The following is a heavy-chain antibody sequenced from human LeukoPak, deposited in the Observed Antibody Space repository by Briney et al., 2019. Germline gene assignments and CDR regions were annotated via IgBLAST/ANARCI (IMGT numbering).Heavy chain of an antibody. Sequence: GASVKVSCKASGYTFTGYYMHWVRQAPGQGREWMGRIIPIFGTANYAQKFQGRVTITTDESTSTAYMELSSLKSEDTAVYYCARDSPIAALTDYWGQGTLVTVSS. V-gene: IGHV1-69*05. D-gene: IGHD6-13*01. J-gene: IGHJ4*02. CDR1: GYTFTGYY. CDR2: IIPIFGTA. CDR3: ARDSPIAALTDY.